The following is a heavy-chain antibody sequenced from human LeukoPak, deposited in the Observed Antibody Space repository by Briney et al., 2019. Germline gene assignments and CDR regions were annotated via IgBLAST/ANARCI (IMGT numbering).Heavy chain of an antibody. Sequence: GASVKVSCKASGYTFTGYYMHWVRQAPGQGLEWMGRINPNSGGTNYAQKFQGRVTMTRDTSISTVYMELSRLRSDDTAVYYCARYITVGATYQHFDYWGQGTLVTVSS. V-gene: IGHV1-2*06. J-gene: IGHJ4*02. CDR3: ARYITVGATYQHFDY. D-gene: IGHD1-26*01. CDR2: INPNSGGT. CDR1: GYTFTGYY.